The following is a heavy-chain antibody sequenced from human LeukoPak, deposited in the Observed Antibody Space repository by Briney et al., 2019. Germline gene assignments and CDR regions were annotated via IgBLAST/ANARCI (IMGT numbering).Heavy chain of an antibody. CDR2: IIPILGIA. D-gene: IGHD5-18*01. CDR1: GGTFSSYV. V-gene: IGHV1-69*04. Sequence: SVKVSCKASGGTFSSYVISWVRQAPGQGLEWMGRIIPILGIANYAQKFQGRVTITADKSTSTAYMELSSLRSEDTAVYYCARDLERLEYSYGYGYWGQGTLVTVSS. CDR3: ARDLERLEYSYGYGY. J-gene: IGHJ4*02.